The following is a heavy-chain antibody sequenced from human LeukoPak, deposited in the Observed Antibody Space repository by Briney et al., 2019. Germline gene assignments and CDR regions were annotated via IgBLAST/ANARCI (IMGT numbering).Heavy chain of an antibody. Sequence: GASVKVSCKASGNSYIHWVRQAPGQGLESRGMINPSGGGTSYAQKFQGRVTMTRDTSTSIVYMELSSLRSEDTAVYFCASGGYDWDAYDYWGQGTPVTVSS. V-gene: IGHV1-46*01. CDR2: INPSGGGT. CDR3: ASGGYDWDAYDY. J-gene: IGHJ4*02. D-gene: IGHD5-12*01. CDR1: GNSY.